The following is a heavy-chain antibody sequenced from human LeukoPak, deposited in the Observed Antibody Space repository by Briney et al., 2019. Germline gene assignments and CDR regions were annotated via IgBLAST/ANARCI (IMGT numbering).Heavy chain of an antibody. V-gene: IGHV5-51*01. D-gene: IGHD6-13*01. CDR1: GYSFTNTF. Sequence: GESLKISCKASGYSFTNTFIGWVRQMPGKGLEWMGIIYPGDSDTRYSPSFQGQVTTSVDKSVTTAYLQWSSLKASDTAMYYCARPIAAAGTDLGYWGQGTLVTVSS. J-gene: IGHJ4*02. CDR2: IYPGDSDT. CDR3: ARPIAAAGTDLGY.